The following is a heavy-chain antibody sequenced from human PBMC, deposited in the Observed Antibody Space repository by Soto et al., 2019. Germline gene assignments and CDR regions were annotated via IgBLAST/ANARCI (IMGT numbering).Heavy chain of an antibody. Sequence: ASVKVSCKASGYTFTGYYMHWVRQAPGQGLEWMGWINPNSGGTNYAQKFQGRVTMTRDTSISTAYMELSRLRSDDTAVYYCARDQDVNYYYYGMDVWGKGTTVTVSS. CDR2: INPNSGGT. V-gene: IGHV1-2*02. CDR1: GYTFTGYY. J-gene: IGHJ6*04. CDR3: ARDQDVNYYYYGMDV. D-gene: IGHD3-16*01.